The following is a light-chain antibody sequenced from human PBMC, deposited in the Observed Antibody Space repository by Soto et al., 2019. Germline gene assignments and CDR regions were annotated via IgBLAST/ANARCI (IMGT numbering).Light chain of an antibody. CDR3: QQYNTYFYS. Sequence: DIQMTQSPSTLYASVVDRVTITCRASQSVSGWLAWYQQKPGKAPSLLIFDVSRLETGVPSRFRGSGSGTELTLTISSLQPDDFATYYCQQYNTYFYSFGQGTKLEIK. J-gene: IGKJ2*03. CDR1: QSVSGW. CDR2: DVS. V-gene: IGKV1-5*01.